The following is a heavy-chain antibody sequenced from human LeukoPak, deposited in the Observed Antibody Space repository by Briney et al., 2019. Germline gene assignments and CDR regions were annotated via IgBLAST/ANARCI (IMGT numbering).Heavy chain of an antibody. D-gene: IGHD3-16*01. CDR2: IKWDGGRT. V-gene: IGHV3-20*04. CDR3: ARLRYDFVWGSFDY. Sequence: GSLRLSCAASGFTFDDHGMSWVRQAPGKGLEWVSGIKWDGGRTGYADSVKGRFTISRDNAKNSLYLQMNSLRAEDTAVYYCARLRYDFVWGSFDYWGQGTLVTVSS. J-gene: IGHJ4*02. CDR1: GFTFDDHG.